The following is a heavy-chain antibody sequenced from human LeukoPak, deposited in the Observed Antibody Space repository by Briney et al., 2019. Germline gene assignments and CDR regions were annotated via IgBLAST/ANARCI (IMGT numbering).Heavy chain of an antibody. J-gene: IGHJ4*02. V-gene: IGHV3-48*03. D-gene: IGHD4-17*01. Sequence: PGGSLRLSCAASGFTFSSYEMNWVRQAPGKGLEWGSYISSSGGTIHYADSVKGRFTISRDNAKNSQYLQMNSLRAEDTAVYYCARRSTVTTGRYFDYWGQGTLVTVSS. CDR2: ISSSGGTI. CDR1: GFTFSSYE. CDR3: ARRSTVTTGRYFDY.